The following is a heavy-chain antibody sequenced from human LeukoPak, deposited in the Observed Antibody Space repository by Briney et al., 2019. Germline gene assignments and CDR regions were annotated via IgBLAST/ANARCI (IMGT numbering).Heavy chain of an antibody. D-gene: IGHD3-22*01. CDR2: ISYDGSNK. J-gene: IGHJ4*02. Sequence: GSSLRLSCAASGFTFSSCGMHWVRQAPGKGLEGVAVISYDGSNKYYADSVKGRFTISRDNSKNTLYLQMNSLRAEDTAVYYCATSVGYDSSGSPYFDYWGQGTLVTVSS. V-gene: IGHV3-30*03. CDR3: ATSVGYDSSGSPYFDY. CDR1: GFTFSSCG.